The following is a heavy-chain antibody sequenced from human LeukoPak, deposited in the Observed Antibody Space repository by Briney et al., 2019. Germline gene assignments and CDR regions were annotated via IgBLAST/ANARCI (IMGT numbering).Heavy chain of an antibody. CDR1: GGSISGNF. Sequence: SETLSLTCTVSGGSISGNFWSWIRQPPGKGLEWIGFIYSSGTTNYNPSLESRVTISLDTSKNQFSLKLSSVTAADAAIYYCARQTFTLGGLKILDSWGQGTLITVTS. V-gene: IGHV4-59*01. D-gene: IGHD3-16*01. CDR3: ARQTFTLGGLKILDS. CDR2: IYSSGTT. J-gene: IGHJ4*02.